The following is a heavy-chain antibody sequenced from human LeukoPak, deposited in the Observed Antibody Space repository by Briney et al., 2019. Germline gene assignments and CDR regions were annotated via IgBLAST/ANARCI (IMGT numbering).Heavy chain of an antibody. J-gene: IGHJ4*02. V-gene: IGHV3-23*01. CDR1: GFTFSSYA. Sequence: GGSLRLSCAASGFTFSSYAMSWVRQAPGKGLEWVSTISGSGGSTYYADSVKGRFTISRDNSKNTLYLQMNSLRAEDTAVYYCAKVVGGVIACFDYWGQGTLVAVSS. D-gene: IGHD3-16*02. CDR2: ISGSGGST. CDR3: AKVVGGVIACFDY.